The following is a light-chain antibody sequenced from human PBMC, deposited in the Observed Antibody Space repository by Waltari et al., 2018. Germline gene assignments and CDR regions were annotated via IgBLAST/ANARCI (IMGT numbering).Light chain of an antibody. CDR2: KAS. V-gene: IGKV1-5*03. Sequence: DIQMTQSPSTLSAFVGDRVTIPCRASQSVDTWLAWYQQKPGKAPKRLISKASNLRSGVPSRFSGSGFGTEFTLTISSLQPDDVATYYCQHYVSYSVAFGGGTKVELK. CDR1: QSVDTW. CDR3: QHYVSYSVA. J-gene: IGKJ4*01.